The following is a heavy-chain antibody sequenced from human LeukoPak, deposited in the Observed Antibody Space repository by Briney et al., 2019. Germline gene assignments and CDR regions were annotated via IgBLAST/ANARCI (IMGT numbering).Heavy chain of an antibody. V-gene: IGHV7-4-1*02. J-gene: IGHJ4*02. CDR1: GYTFTSYA. D-gene: IGHD3-10*01. CDR2: INTNTGNP. CDR3: ARDPTGVLTVHYFDY. Sequence: ASVKVSCKASGYTFTSYAMNWVRQAPGQGPEWMGWINTNTGNPTYAQGFTGRFVFSLDTSVSTAYLQISSLKAEDTAVYYCARDPTGVLTVHYFDYWGQGTLVTVSS.